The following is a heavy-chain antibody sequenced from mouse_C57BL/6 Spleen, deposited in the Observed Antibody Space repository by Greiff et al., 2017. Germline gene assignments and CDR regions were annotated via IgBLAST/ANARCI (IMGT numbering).Heavy chain of an antibody. J-gene: IGHJ1*03. V-gene: IGHV1-72*01. Sequence: QVQLQQPGAELVKPGASVKLSCKASGYTFTSYWMHWVKQRPGRGLEWIGRIDPTSGGTKYNEKLKSKATLTVDKPSSTAYMQLSSLTSEDSAVYYCARGTTGYSNSRWYFDVWGTGTTVTVAS. CDR1: GYTFTSYW. CDR3: ARGTTGYSNSRWYFDV. D-gene: IGHD2-5*01. CDR2: IDPTSGGT.